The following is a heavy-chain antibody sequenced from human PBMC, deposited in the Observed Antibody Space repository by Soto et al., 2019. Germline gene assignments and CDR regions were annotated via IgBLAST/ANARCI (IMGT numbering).Heavy chain of an antibody. J-gene: IGHJ6*02. CDR1: GFTFSSYG. D-gene: IGHD3-3*01. CDR3: AKGFLPNYYYYYGMDV. CDR2: ISYDGSNK. Sequence: VGSLRLSCAASGFTFSSYGMHWVRQAPGKGLEWVAVISYDGSNKYYADSVKGRFTISRDNSKNTLYLQMNSLRAEDTAVYYCAKGFLPNYYYYYGMDVWGQGTTVTVSS. V-gene: IGHV3-30*18.